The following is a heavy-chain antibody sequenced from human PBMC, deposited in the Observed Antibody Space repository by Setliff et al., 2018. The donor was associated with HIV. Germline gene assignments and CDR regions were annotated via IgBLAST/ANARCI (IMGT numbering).Heavy chain of an antibody. D-gene: IGHD1-26*01. J-gene: IGHJ4*02. CDR3: AAVFTGEPGRSLDY. Sequence: GGSLRLSCAASGFTFSSYGRHWVRQAPGKGLEYVSAISSSGSYIHFADSVKGRFTISRDNAKNSQYLLMSDLRAEDTAVYYCAAVFTGEPGRSLDYWGQGTPVTVSS. CDR1: GFTFSSYG. CDR2: ISSSGSYI. V-gene: IGHV3-21*01.